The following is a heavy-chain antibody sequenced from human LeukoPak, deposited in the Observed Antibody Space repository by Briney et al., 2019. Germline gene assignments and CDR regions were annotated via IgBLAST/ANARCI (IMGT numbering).Heavy chain of an antibody. CDR1: GGSISRGDSC. Sequence: TLSLTCTVSGGSISRGDSCWGWIRHPPGKCLEWLGHIYQSGATYYHPLRRTGATFLVDTSKNQFSLKVNSVTAADTAVYHCARALAYSSSWYYFDYWGQGTLVTVSS. CDR2: IYQSGAT. V-gene: IGHV4-30-4*08. J-gene: IGHJ4*02. CDR3: ARALAYSSSWYYFDY. D-gene: IGHD6-13*01.